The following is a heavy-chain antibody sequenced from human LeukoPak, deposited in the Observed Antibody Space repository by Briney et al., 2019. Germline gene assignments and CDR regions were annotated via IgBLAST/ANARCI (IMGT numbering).Heavy chain of an antibody. CDR1: GYTFADYY. CDR2: INPSGGGT. Sequence: ASVKVSCKASGYTFADYYVHWVRQAPGQGLEWMGIINPSGGGTSYAQKFQGRVTMTRDTSTSTVYMELSSLRSEDTAVYYCAREKAVAGTAMDYWGQGTLVTVSS. CDR3: AREKAVAGTAMDY. D-gene: IGHD6-19*01. J-gene: IGHJ4*02. V-gene: IGHV1-46*01.